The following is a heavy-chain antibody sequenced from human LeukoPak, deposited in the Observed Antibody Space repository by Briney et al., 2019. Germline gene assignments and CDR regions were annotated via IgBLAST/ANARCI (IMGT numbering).Heavy chain of an antibody. V-gene: IGHV4-34*01. Sequence: PSETLSLTCAVYGGSFSGYYWSWIRQPPGKGLEWIGEINHSGSTNYNPSLKGRVTISVDTSKNQFSLKLSSVTAADTAVYYCARVLLKPYYYYGMDVWGKGTTVTVSS. J-gene: IGHJ6*04. CDR1: GGSFSGYY. CDR2: INHSGST. CDR3: ARVLLKPYYYYGMDV.